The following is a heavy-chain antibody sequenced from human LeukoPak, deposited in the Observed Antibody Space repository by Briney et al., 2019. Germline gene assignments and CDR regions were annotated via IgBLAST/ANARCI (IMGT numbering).Heavy chain of an antibody. CDR3: AKASTNWGKFYLDY. J-gene: IGHJ4*02. Sequence: GGSLRLSCAASGFTFSDYAMTWVRQAPGKGLEWVSSITGGGDSTYYADSVKGRFTISRDSSKNTLYLQMNSLRVEDTAVYYCAKASTNWGKFYLDYWGQGTLDTVSS. CDR1: GFTFSDYA. D-gene: IGHD7-27*01. CDR2: ITGGGDST. V-gene: IGHV3-23*01.